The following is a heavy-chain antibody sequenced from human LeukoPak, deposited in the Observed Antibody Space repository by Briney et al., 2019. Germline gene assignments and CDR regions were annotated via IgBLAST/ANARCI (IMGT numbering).Heavy chain of an antibody. J-gene: IGHJ6*02. CDR3: ARGNVDTAMVTGYYYYYGMDV. CDR1: GGSISSGSYY. V-gene: IGHV4-61*02. Sequence: SETLSLTRTVSGGSISSGSYYWSWIRQPAGKGLEWIGRIYTSGSTNYNPSLKSRVTISVDTSKNQFSLKLSSVTAADTAVYYCARGNVDTAMVTGYYYYYGMDVWGQGTTVTVSS. D-gene: IGHD5-18*01. CDR2: IYTSGST.